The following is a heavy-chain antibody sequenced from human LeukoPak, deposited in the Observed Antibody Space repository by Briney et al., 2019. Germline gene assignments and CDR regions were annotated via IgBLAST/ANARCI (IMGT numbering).Heavy chain of an antibody. V-gene: IGHV4-39*07. CDR2: IFYSGST. D-gene: IGHD3-10*01. Sequence: SETLSLTCTVSGGSISSSSYYWGWIRQPPGKGLEWIGSIFYSGSTYYNPSLKSRVTISVDTSKNQFSLKLTSVTAADTAVYYCARLRGAGSWYFDLWGRGTLVTVSS. CDR3: ARLRGAGSWYFDL. J-gene: IGHJ2*01. CDR1: GGSISSSSYY.